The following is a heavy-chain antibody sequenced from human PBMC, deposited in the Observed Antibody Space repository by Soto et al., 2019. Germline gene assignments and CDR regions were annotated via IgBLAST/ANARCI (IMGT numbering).Heavy chain of an antibody. Sequence: GGSLRLSCAASGFTFSSYVMSWVRQAPGKGLEWVSAISGSGGSTYYADSVKGRFTISRDNSKNTLYLQMNSLRAEDTAVYYCAKVGRSSWYQTTQDNDYWGQGTLVTVSS. CDR3: AKVGRSSWYQTTQDNDY. D-gene: IGHD6-13*01. CDR1: GFTFSSYV. CDR2: ISGSGGST. V-gene: IGHV3-23*01. J-gene: IGHJ4*02.